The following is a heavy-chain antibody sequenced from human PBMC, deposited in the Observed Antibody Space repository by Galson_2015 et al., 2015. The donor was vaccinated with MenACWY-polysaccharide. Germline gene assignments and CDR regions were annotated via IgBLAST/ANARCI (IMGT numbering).Heavy chain of an antibody. CDR2: TSGSGSAT. CDR1: GFTFSDYY. J-gene: IGHJ4*02. V-gene: IGHV3-11*01. D-gene: IGHD3-16*01. CDR3: ARDPGGGRSSYFYT. Sequence: SLRLSCAASGFTFSDYYIHWIRQTPGKGLEWLAYTSGSGSATYFADSVKGRFIISRDKAESSLYLQMNSLRAVDTAVYFCARDPGGGRSSYFYTWGRGIQVPVPS.